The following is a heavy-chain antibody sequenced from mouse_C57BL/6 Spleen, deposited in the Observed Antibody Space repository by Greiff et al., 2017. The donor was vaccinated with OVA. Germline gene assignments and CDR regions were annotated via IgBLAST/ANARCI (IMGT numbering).Heavy chain of an antibody. CDR1: GYTFTDYY. CDR3: ARTAQAYFDY. Sequence: VQLKESGPELVKPGASVKISCKASGYTFTDYYMNWVKQSHGKSLEWIGDINPNNGGTSYNQKFKGKATLTVDKSSSTAYMELRSLTSEDSAVYYCARTAQAYFDYWGQGTTLTVSS. D-gene: IGHD3-2*02. CDR2: INPNNGGT. J-gene: IGHJ2*01. V-gene: IGHV1-26*01.